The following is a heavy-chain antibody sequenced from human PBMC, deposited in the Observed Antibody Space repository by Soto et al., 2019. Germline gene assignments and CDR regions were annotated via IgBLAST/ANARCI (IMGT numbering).Heavy chain of an antibody. CDR1: GFTFSSYG. Sequence: GGSLRLSCAASGFTFSSYGMHWVRQAPGKGLEWVAVISYDGSNKYYADSVKGRFTISRDNSKNTLYLQMNSLRAEDTAVYYCAKDRYPIVVVVAATDAFDIWGQGTMVTVSS. J-gene: IGHJ3*02. D-gene: IGHD2-15*01. CDR2: ISYDGSNK. V-gene: IGHV3-30*18. CDR3: AKDRYPIVVVVAATDAFDI.